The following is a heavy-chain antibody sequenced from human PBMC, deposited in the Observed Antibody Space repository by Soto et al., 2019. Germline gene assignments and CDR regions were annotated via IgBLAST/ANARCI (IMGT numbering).Heavy chain of an antibody. Sequence: PGGSLRLSCAASGFTFSNYGMHWVRQAPGKGLEWVAIIWYDGSNEYYADSVKGRFTISRDNSKNTVYLQMNSLRAEDTAVYYCARDDYYYYYGMDVWGQGTTVTGSS. CDR1: GFTFSNYG. CDR3: ARDDYYYYYGMDV. J-gene: IGHJ6*02. V-gene: IGHV3-33*01. CDR2: IWYDGSNE.